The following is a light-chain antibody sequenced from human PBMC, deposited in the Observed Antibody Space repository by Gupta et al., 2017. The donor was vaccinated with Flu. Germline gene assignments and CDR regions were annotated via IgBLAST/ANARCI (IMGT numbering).Light chain of an antibody. J-gene: IGLJ3*02. CDR1: SSNIGSNY. CDR3: AVWDDSLSGWV. V-gene: IGLV1-47*01. CDR2: RNN. Sequence: QSVLTQPPSASGTPGQRVTISCSGSSSNIGSNYLYWYQQFPGTAPKLRIYRNNQRPSGVPDRFSGSKSGTSVSLAISGLRSEDEADYYCAVWDDSLSGWVFGGGTKLTGL.